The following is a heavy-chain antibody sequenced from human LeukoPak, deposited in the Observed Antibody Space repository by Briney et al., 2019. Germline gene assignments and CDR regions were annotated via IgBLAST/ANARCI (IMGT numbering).Heavy chain of an antibody. J-gene: IGHJ6*03. Sequence: ASVKVSCKASGYTFIDYYIHWVRQAPGQGLEWMGIINPSGGSTSYAQKFQGRVTMTRDMSTSTVYMELSSLRSEDTAVYYCARPGGETDHYYYYYYMDVWGKGTTVTVSS. CDR1: GYTFIDYY. V-gene: IGHV1-46*01. D-gene: IGHD3-16*01. CDR2: INPSGGST. CDR3: ARPGGETDHYYYYYYMDV.